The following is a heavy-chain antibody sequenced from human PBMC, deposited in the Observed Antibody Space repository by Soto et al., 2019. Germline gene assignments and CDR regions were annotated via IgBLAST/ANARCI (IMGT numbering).Heavy chain of an antibody. CDR2: INTYNGHT. CDR1: GYTSTNYG. CDR3: ARNCSGGNCYFTDS. Sequence: ASVKVSCKASGYTSTNYGISWVRQAPGQGLEWMGWINTYNGHTHYAQQLQGRVTMTTDTSTGTAFMELRSLGSGDTAVYYCARNCSGGNCYFTDSWGQGTLVTVS. J-gene: IGHJ4*02. D-gene: IGHD2-15*01. V-gene: IGHV1-18*01.